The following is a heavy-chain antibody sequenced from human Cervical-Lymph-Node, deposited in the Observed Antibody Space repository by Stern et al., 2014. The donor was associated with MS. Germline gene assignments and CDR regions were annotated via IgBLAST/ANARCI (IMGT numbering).Heavy chain of an antibody. D-gene: IGHD5-18*01. Sequence: QMQLVQSGAEVKKPESSVRVSCQASGGNFSVLAISWVRQAPGQGLEWMGGIIPILETATYAQKFKGRVTITADRSTSRVHMEMTSLRSEDTAVFYCALLRYTSGPEFWGQGTPVTVSS. CDR3: ALLRYTSGPEF. J-gene: IGHJ4*02. CDR1: GGNFSVLA. CDR2: IIPILETA. V-gene: IGHV1-69*06.